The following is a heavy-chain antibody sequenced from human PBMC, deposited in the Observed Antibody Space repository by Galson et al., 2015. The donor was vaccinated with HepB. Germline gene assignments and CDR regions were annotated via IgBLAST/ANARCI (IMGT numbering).Heavy chain of an antibody. J-gene: IGHJ6*02. V-gene: IGHV3-30*18. CDR1: GFTFSSYG. CDR3: AKPVRSCSSGWYVCGMDV. CDR2: ISYDGSNK. D-gene: IGHD6-19*01. Sequence: SLRLSCAASGFTFSSYGMHWVRQAPGKGLEWVAVISYDGSNKYYADSVKGRFTISRDNSKNTLYLQMNSLRAEDTAVYYCAKPVRSCSSGWYVCGMDVWGQGTTVTVSS.